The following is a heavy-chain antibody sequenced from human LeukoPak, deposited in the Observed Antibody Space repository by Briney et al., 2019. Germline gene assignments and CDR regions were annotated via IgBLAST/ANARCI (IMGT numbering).Heavy chain of an antibody. CDR1: GFTFSDAW. CDR3: TTRRQDGW. CDR2: IKSKSDGGTI. Sequence: GGSLRLSCVGSGFTFSDAWMSWVRQAPGKGLEWVSRIKSKSDGGTIDYAAPVKGRFTISRDDSRNTLYLQMNSLKTEDTAVYYCTTRRQDGWWGQGTLVTVS. V-gene: IGHV3-15*01. D-gene: IGHD2-15*01. J-gene: IGHJ4*02.